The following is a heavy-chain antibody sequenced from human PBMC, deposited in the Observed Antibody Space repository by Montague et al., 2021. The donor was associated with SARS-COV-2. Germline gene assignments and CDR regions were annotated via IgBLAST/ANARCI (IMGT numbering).Heavy chain of an antibody. CDR2: IYHSGNT. CDR1: GGSISSSNW. J-gene: IGHJ5*02. CDR3: ARKTINPNWFDP. Sequence: SETLSLTCAVSGGSISSSNWWSWVRQPPGTGLEWIGEIYHSGNTNYNPSLKSRVTISVDKSKNQFSLKLSSVTAADTAVYYCARKTINPNWFDPWGQGTLVTVSS. V-gene: IGHV4-4*02. D-gene: IGHD1-14*01.